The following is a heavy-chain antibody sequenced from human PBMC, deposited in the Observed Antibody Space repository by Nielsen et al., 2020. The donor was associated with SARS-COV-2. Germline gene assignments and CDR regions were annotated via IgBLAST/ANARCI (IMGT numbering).Heavy chain of an antibody. CDR2: IYSGGST. Sequence: GESLKISCAASGFTVSSNYMSWVRQAPGKGLEWVSVIYSGGSTYYADSVKGRFTISRDNSKNTLYLQMNSLRVEDTAVYYCARDDFQLGAFDVWGLGTVVTVSS. V-gene: IGHV3-53*01. D-gene: IGHD3/OR15-3a*01. CDR3: ARDDFQLGAFDV. J-gene: IGHJ3*01. CDR1: GFTVSSNY.